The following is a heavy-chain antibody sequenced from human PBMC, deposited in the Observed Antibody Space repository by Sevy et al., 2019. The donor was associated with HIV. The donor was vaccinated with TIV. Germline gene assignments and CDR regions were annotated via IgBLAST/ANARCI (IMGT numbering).Heavy chain of an antibody. CDR1: GFTFTTYW. V-gene: IGHV3-7*01. J-gene: IGHJ1*01. Sequence: GGSLRLSCAASGFTFTTYWMSWVRQAPGKGLEWVANINQDGSETFYVDSVKGRFSISRDNAKNSLYLQMNSLRAEDTAVYYCAGGAGTMTVVSHWGQGTLVTVSS. CDR2: INQDGSET. CDR3: AGGAGTMTVVSH. D-gene: IGHD3-22*01.